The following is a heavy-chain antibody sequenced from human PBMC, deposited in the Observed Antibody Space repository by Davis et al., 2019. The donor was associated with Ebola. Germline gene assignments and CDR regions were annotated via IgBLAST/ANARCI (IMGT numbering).Heavy chain of an antibody. V-gene: IGHV4-34*01. CDR1: GGSFSRYY. CDR3: ASYGMDV. CDR2: INHSGST. Sequence: SETLSLTCAVYGGSFSRYYWSWIRQPPGKGLEWIGEINHSGSTNYNPSLKSRVTISVDTSKNQFSLKLSSVTAADTAVYYCASYGMDVWGQGTTVTVSS. J-gene: IGHJ6*02.